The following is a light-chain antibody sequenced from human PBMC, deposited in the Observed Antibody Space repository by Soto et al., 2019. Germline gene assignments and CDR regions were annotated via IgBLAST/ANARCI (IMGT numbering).Light chain of an antibody. J-gene: IGLJ2*01. CDR3: CSHGGSNILI. V-gene: IGLV2-23*01. CDR1: SGYVGTYSL. Sequence: QSVLAQPASVSGSPGQSITISCTGASGYVGTYSLVSWYQQHPGKAPKVVIYEGHKRPSGVPDRFSGSTSVNTASLTISGLQTDDEADYYCCSHGGSNILIFGGGTKVTVL. CDR2: EGH.